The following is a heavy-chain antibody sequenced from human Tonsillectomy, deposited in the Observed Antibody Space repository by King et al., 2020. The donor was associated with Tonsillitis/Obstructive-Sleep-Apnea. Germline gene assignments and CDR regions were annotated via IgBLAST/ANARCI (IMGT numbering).Heavy chain of an antibody. CDR2: IYYSGST. D-gene: IGHD2-2*01. V-gene: IGHV4-39*01. CDR1: GGSISSSSYY. J-gene: IGHJ3*02. CDR3: ARQGPIVVVPAASLDI. Sequence: VQLQESGPGLVKPSETLSLTCTVSGGSISSSSYYWGWIRQPPGKGLEWIGSIYYSGSTYYNPSLKSRVTISVDTSKNQFSLKLSSVTAADTAVYYCARQGPIVVVPAASLDIWGQGTMVTVSS.